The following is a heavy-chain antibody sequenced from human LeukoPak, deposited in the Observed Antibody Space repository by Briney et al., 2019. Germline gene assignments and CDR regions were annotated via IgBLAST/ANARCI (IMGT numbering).Heavy chain of an antibody. Sequence: GGSLRLSCAASGFSFSNYAMQWVRQAPGKGLEWVAVISYDGSYKHYADSVKGRFTISRDNSKNMLYLQVNSLGDEDTAVYYCAKDGGAAVRGSFDYWGQGTLVTVSP. D-gene: IGHD2-2*02. V-gene: IGHV3-30*18. CDR2: ISYDGSYK. J-gene: IGHJ4*02. CDR3: AKDGGAAVRGSFDY. CDR1: GFSFSNYA.